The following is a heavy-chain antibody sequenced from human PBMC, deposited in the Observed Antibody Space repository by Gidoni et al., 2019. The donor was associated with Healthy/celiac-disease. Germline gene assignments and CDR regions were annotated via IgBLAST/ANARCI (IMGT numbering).Heavy chain of an antibody. V-gene: IGHV3-48*02. CDR1: GFTFTTSS. CDR2: ISSSSSTI. Sequence: EVQLVESGGGLVQPGGSLRLSGPPSGFTFTTSSRNWVRQVPGKGLGWVSYISSSSSTIYYADSVKGRFTISRDNAKNSLYLQMNSLRDEDTAVYYCARKVGYSSPAYYYYGMDVWGQGTTVTVSS. CDR3: ARKVGYSSPAYYYYGMDV. D-gene: IGHD4-4*01. J-gene: IGHJ6*02.